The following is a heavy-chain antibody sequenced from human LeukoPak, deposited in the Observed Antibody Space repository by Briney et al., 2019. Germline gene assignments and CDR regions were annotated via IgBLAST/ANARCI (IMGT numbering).Heavy chain of an antibody. D-gene: IGHD7-27*01. CDR2: MNPNSGDT. Sequence: ASVKVSCKASGYTFTSYDINWVRQATGQGLEWMGWMNPNSGDTGYVQKFQGGVTMTRSTSISTAYMELSSLRSEDTAVYFCARGPGGTGSLFDYWGQGTPVTVSS. V-gene: IGHV1-8*01. J-gene: IGHJ4*02. CDR3: ARGPGGTGSLFDY. CDR1: GYTFTSYD.